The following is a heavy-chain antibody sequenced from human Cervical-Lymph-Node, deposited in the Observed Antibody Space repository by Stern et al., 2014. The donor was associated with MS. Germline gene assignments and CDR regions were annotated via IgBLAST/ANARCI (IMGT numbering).Heavy chain of an antibody. CDR1: GYTFTNYD. Sequence: VQLVQSGAEVKKPGASVKVSCKASGYTFTNYDINWVRQAPGQGLEWMGWMNPASGRTDYTQHFQGRVTMTRDTSVSTAYMELSSLRSEDTAVYYCAVSFCGTDCYSGFDYWGQGAQVTVSS. CDR2: MNPASGRT. V-gene: IGHV1-8*01. CDR3: AVSFCGTDCYSGFDY. J-gene: IGHJ4*02. D-gene: IGHD2-21*02.